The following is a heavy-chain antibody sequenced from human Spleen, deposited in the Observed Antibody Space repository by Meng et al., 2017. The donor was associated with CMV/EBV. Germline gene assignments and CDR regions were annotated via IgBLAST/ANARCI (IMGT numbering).Heavy chain of an antibody. CDR2: INPSGGST. CDR3: ARAGDKIDQYDFWSGFGQGPQGMDV. V-gene: IGHV1-46*01. D-gene: IGHD3-3*01. J-gene: IGHJ6*04. Sequence: ASVKVSCKASGYTFTSYYMHWVRQAPGQGLEWMGIINPSGGSTSYAQKFQGRVTMTRNTSISTAYMELSTLRSEDTAVYYCARAGDKIDQYDFWSGFGQGPQGMDVWGEGTTVTVSS. CDR1: GYTFTSYY.